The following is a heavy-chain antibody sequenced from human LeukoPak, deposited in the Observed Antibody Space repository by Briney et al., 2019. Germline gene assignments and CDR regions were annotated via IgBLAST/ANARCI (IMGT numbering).Heavy chain of an antibody. CDR3: AKGDTTWELPHDY. J-gene: IGHJ4*02. Sequence: GGSLRLSCAASGFTFSSYGIHWVRQAPGKGLEWVAFIRFDGSNKYYADSVKGRFTISRDNSKNTLYLQMNSLRTEDTAVYYCAKGDTTWELPHDYWGQGTLVTVSS. D-gene: IGHD1-26*01. V-gene: IGHV3-30*02. CDR2: IRFDGSNK. CDR1: GFTFSSYG.